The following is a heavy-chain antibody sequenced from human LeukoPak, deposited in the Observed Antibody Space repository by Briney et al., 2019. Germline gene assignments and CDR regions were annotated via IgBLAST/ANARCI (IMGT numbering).Heavy chain of an antibody. CDR1: GFTFSNHA. J-gene: IGHJ4*02. CDR3: ARNTRGSPTD. V-gene: IGHV3-30*02. CDR2: IRYDRSHESDRNNN. D-gene: IGHD2-2*02. Sequence: PGGSLRLSCAASGFTFSNHAMSWVRQAPGKGLECVAFIRYDRSHESDRNNNFYADSVRGRFTISRDNSKNTLYLQMNNLRPEDTAVYYCARNTRGSPTDWGQGTLVTVSS.